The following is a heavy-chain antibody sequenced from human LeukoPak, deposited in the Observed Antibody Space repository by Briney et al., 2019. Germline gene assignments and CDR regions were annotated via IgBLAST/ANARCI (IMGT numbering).Heavy chain of an antibody. CDR1: GFTFSSYS. Sequence: GGSLRLSCAASGFTFSSYSMNWVRQAPGKGLEWVSSISSSSSYIYYADSVKGRFTISRDNSKNTLYLQMNSLRAEDTAVYYCANSPTVTFDYWGQGTLVTVSS. CDR3: ANSPTVTFDY. J-gene: IGHJ4*02. D-gene: IGHD4-17*01. V-gene: IGHV3-21*04. CDR2: ISSSSSYI.